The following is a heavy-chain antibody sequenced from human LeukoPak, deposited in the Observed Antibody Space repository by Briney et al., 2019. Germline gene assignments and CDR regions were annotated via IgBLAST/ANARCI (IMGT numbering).Heavy chain of an antibody. J-gene: IGHJ4*02. CDR2: ISAYNGNT. CDR1: GYTFTSYG. V-gene: IGHV1-18*01. Sequence: ASVKVSCKASGYTFTSYGISWVRQAPGQGLEWMGWISAYNGNTNYAQKLQGRVTMTTDTSTSTAYMELSSLRSEDTAVYYCARARYDSSGYYYADYWGQGTLVTVSS. CDR3: ARARYDSSGYYYADY. D-gene: IGHD3-22*01.